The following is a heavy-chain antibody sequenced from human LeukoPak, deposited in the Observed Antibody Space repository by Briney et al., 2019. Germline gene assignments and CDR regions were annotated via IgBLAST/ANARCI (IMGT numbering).Heavy chain of an antibody. CDR1: GGSISSYY. Sequence: PSETLSLTCTVSGGSISSYYWSWIRQPPGKGLEWIGYIYYSGSTNYNPSLKSRVTISVDTSKNQFSLKLSSVTAADTAVYYCARAPGYCSSTSCWYYYGMDVWGQGTTVTVSS. J-gene: IGHJ6*02. CDR3: ARAPGYCSSTSCWYYYGMDV. V-gene: IGHV4-59*01. D-gene: IGHD2-2*01. CDR2: IYYSGST.